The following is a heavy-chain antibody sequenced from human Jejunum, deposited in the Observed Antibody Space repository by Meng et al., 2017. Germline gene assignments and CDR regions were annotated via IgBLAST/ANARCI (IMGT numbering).Heavy chain of an antibody. CDR1: DFIVTSDY. D-gene: IGHD3-10*01. CDR2: IYNGGST. J-gene: IGHJ4*02. V-gene: IGHV3-53*01. CDR3: ASPLGY. Sequence: GGSLRLSCAASDFIVTSDYLFWVRQAPGKGLEWVSVIYNGGSTFYTDSVKGRFTISRDNSKNTLYLQMNSLRAENTAVYYCASPLGYWGQGTLVTVSS.